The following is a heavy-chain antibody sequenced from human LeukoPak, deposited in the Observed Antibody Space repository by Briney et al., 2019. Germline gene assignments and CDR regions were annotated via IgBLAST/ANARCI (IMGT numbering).Heavy chain of an antibody. V-gene: IGHV3-74*01. D-gene: IGHD3/OR15-3a*01. CDR1: GFTFSSYW. CDR2: INSDGSST. CDR3: ARAQRDWNYYYYYMDV. Sequence: GGSLRLSCAASGFTFSSYWMHWVRQAPGKGLVWVSRINSDGSSTSYADSVKGRFTISRDNAKNTLYLQMNSLRAEATAVYYCARAQRDWNYYYYYMDVWGKGTTVTVSS. J-gene: IGHJ6*03.